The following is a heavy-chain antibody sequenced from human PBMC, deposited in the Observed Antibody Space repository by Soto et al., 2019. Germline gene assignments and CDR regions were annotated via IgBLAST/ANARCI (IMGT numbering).Heavy chain of an antibody. CDR2: ISAYNGNT. CDR1: GYTFTSYG. V-gene: IGHV1-18*01. CDR3: ARDRGYDILTGYSNFDY. D-gene: IGHD3-9*01. Sequence: ASVKVSCKASGYTFTSYGISWVRQAPGQGLEWMGWISAYNGNTNYAQKLQGRVTMTTDTSTRTAYMELRSLRSDDTAVYYCARDRGYDILTGYSNFDYWGQGTLVTVSS. J-gene: IGHJ4*02.